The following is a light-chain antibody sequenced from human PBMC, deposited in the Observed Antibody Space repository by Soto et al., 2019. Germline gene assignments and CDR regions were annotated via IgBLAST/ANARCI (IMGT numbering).Light chain of an antibody. CDR3: QQYNNWPPLP. V-gene: IGKV3-15*01. CDR1: QSVSSN. J-gene: IGKJ4*01. Sequence: EIVMTQSPATLSVSPGERATLSCRASQSVSSNLAWYQQKPGQAPRLLIYGASTRATGIPARFSGSGSGTEFTLTISSLQSEDFAVYYCQQYNNWPPLPFGGGNKVEFK. CDR2: GAS.